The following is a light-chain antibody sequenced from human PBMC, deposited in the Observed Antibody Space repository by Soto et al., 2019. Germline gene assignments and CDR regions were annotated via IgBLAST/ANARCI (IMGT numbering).Light chain of an antibody. Sequence: QSALTQPASVSGSPGQSITISCTGTSSDVGGYNSVSWYRQDPGKAPKLIIYDVTYRPSGVSNRFSGSKSGNTASLTIYGLQSEDEADYHCSSFTSSITYVFGTGTKVTVL. V-gene: IGLV2-14*01. CDR2: DVT. CDR3: SSFTSSITYV. CDR1: SSDVGGYNS. J-gene: IGLJ1*01.